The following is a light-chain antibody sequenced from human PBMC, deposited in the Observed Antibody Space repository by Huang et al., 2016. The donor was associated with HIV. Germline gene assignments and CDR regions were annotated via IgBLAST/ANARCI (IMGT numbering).Light chain of an antibody. Sequence: EIVLTQSPATLSLSPGERATLSCSASQSVGSHLAWYQQKPGQAPRLLIYEAFNRATGIPARFGGSGSGTDFTLTISSLEPEDFAVYYCQHRSSWPPLFTFGPGTKLDIK. CDR1: QSVGSH. CDR3: QHRSSWPPLFT. V-gene: IGKV3-11*01. CDR2: EAF. J-gene: IGKJ3*01.